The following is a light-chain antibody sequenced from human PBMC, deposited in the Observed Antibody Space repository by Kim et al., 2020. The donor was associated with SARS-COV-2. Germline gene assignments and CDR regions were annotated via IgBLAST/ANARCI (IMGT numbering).Light chain of an antibody. CDR3: QQRSNWLS. J-gene: IGKJ5*01. V-gene: IGKV3-11*01. Sequence: SPSDRATITCRASHGLSNYLDRYQQTPGQAPRLLIYDASNRATGIPARFSGSGSGTDFTLTIGSLEPEDFAVYYCQQRSNWLSFGQGTRVEIK. CDR1: HGLSNY. CDR2: DAS.